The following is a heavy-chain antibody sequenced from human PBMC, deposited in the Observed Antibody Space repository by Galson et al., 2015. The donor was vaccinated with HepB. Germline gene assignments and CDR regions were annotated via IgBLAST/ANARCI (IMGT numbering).Heavy chain of an antibody. CDR3: ARDRTYLTGTNTFAV. D-gene: IGHD1/OR15-1a*01. CDR1: GFTFTSYA. V-gene: IGHV3-33*01. CDR2: IYYDGGGT. Sequence: SLRLSCAASGFTFTSYAIHWVRQAPGKGLEWLAVIYYDGGGTYYADSVKGRFTISRDNSKNTLYLQMNSLGAEDTAVYYCARDRTYLTGTNTFAVWGQGTMVTVSS. J-gene: IGHJ3*01.